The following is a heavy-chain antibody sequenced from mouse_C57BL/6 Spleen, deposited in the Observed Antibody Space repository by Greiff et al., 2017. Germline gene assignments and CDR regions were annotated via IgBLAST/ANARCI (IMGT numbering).Heavy chain of an antibody. J-gene: IGHJ4*01. Sequence: QVQLKESGPGLVQPSQSLSITCTVSGFSLTSYGVHWVRQSPGKGLEWLGVIWRGGSTDYNAAFMSRLGITKDNSKSQVFFKMNSLQADDTAIYYCAKKGSYAMDYWGQGTSVTVSS. CDR2: IWRGGST. CDR3: AKKGSYAMDY. D-gene: IGHD1-1*01. CDR1: GFSLTSYG. V-gene: IGHV2-5*01.